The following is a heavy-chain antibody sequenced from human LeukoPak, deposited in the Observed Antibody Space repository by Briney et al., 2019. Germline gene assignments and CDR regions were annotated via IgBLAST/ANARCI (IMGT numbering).Heavy chain of an antibody. CDR3: ARRGYSSGWYQTFLEGDNWFDP. D-gene: IGHD6-19*01. J-gene: IGHJ5*02. CDR2: IKQDGSEK. V-gene: IGHV3-7*01. Sequence: PGGSLRLSCAASGFTFSSYWMSWVRQAPGKGLEWVANIKQDGSEKYYVDSVKGRFTISRDNAKNSLYLQMNSLRAEDTAVYYCARRGYSSGWYQTFLEGDNWFDPWGQGTLVTVSS. CDR1: GFTFSSYW.